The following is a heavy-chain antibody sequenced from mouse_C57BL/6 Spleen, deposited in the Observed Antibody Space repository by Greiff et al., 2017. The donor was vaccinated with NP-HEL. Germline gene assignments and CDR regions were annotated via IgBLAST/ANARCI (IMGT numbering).Heavy chain of an antibody. J-gene: IGHJ2*01. CDR2: IYPRDGST. CDR3: ARGDYYGSSYGIYYFDY. CDR1: GYTFTSYD. D-gene: IGHD1-1*01. Sequence: QVQLQQSGPELVKPGASVKLSCKASGYTFTSYDINWVKQRPGQGLEWIGWIYPRDGSTKYNEKFKGKATLTVDTSSSTAYMELHSLTSEDSAVYFCARGDYYGSSYGIYYFDYWGQGTTLTVSS. V-gene: IGHV1-85*01.